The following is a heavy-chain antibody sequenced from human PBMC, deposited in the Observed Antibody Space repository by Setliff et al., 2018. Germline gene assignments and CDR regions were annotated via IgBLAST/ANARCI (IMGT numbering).Heavy chain of an antibody. CDR3: ARGLNSESWTFRY. Sequence: SETLSLTCTVSGDSISGDYWSWIRQPPGKGLEWIGFIHYSGSTNYNPSLKSRATISVDTSKNQFSLKLSSVTAADTAIYYCARGLNSESWTFRYWSQGILVTVSS. D-gene: IGHD1-26*01. V-gene: IGHV4-59*08. J-gene: IGHJ4*02. CDR2: IHYSGST. CDR1: GDSISGDY.